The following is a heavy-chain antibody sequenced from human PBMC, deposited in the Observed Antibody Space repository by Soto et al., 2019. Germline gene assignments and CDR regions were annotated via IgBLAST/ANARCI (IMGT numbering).Heavy chain of an antibody. CDR1: GFSVTSNY. CDR2: IYAGGNT. J-gene: IGHJ4*02. D-gene: IGHD3-9*01. Sequence: XGSLRISFAASGFSVTSNYMTWVRQAPGTGLDCVSVIYAGGNTYYPDSVKGRFTISSDNSKNTLFLQMNNMRAEDTAVYYCARVTTFYDILTYPYALNYFDYWGQGTRVTVSS. CDR3: ARVTTFYDILTYPYALNYFDY. V-gene: IGHV3-53*01.